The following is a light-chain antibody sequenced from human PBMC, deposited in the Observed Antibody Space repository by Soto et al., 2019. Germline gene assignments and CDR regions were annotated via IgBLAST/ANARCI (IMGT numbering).Light chain of an antibody. CDR1: SSDVGGYKY. CDR2: DVS. Sequence: QSALTQPRSVSGSPGQSVTISCTGTSSDVGGYKYVSWYQQHPGKAPKVVIYDVSKRPSGVPDRFSGSKSGNTASLTISGLQAEDEADYYCCSYAGSYTYVFGTGTKVTVL. J-gene: IGLJ1*01. V-gene: IGLV2-11*01. CDR3: CSYAGSYTYV.